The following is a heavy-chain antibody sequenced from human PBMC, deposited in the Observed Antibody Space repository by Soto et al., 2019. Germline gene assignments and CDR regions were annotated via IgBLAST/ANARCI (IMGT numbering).Heavy chain of an antibody. V-gene: IGHV4-34*01. CDR2: INHSGST. D-gene: IGHD5-12*01. J-gene: IGHJ4*02. Sequence: SETLSLTCAVYGGSFSGYYWSWIRQPPGKGLEWIGEINHSGSTNYNPSLKSRVTISVDTSKNQFSLKLSSVTAADTAVYYCAREDIVATKTFDYWGQGTLVTVSS. CDR3: AREDIVATKTFDY. CDR1: GGSFSGYY.